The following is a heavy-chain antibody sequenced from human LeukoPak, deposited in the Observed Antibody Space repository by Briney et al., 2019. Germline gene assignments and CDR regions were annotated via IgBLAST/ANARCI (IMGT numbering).Heavy chain of an antibody. CDR2: ISGSGGST. Sequence: SGGSLRLSCAASGFTFSSYAMSWVRQAPGKGLEWVSAISGSGGSTYYADSVKGRFTISRDNSKNTLYLQMNSLRAEDTAVYYSARILYDYVWGSYRYGLDYWGQGTLVTVSS. CDR3: ARILYDYVWGSYRYGLDY. D-gene: IGHD3-16*02. CDR1: GFTFSSYA. J-gene: IGHJ4*02. V-gene: IGHV3-23*01.